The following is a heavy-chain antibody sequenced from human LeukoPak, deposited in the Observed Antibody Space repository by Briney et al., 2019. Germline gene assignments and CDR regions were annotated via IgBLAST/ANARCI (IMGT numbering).Heavy chain of an antibody. CDR3: ARGRLEGGGFDY. V-gene: IGHV3-74*01. J-gene: IGHJ4*02. CDR1: GFXFSSHW. CDR2: INTDGTTT. Sequence: GGSLRLSCAASGFXFSSHWIHWVRQVPGKGLVWVSRINTDGTTTNYADSVKGRFTISRDNAKNTLYLQMNSLRAEDTAVYYCARGRLEGGGFDYWGQGTLVTVSS. D-gene: IGHD3-3*01.